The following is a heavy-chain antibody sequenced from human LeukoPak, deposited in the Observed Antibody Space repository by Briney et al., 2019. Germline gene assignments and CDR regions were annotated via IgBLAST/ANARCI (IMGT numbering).Heavy chain of an antibody. J-gene: IGHJ4*02. D-gene: IGHD2-15*01. V-gene: IGHV4-39*07. CDR3: ARSSESGSYGLDY. CDR1: GGSISSSIYY. CDR2: IHYSGVT. Sequence: SETLSLTCTVSGGSISSSIYYWGWIRQPPGKGLEWIGSIHYSGVTYYNPSLKSRVTISVDTSKNQFSLKLSSVTAADTAVYYCARSSESGSYGLDYWGQGTLVTVSS.